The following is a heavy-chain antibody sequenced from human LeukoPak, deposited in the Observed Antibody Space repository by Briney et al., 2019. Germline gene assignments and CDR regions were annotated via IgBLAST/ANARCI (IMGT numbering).Heavy chain of an antibody. CDR1: GDSIIKSDYH. J-gene: IGHJ6*02. CDR2: IYYTGST. CDR3: AREGHYYGSGSYPGYYYGMDV. V-gene: IGHV4-39*07. D-gene: IGHD3-10*01. Sequence: TSETLSLTCTVSGDSIIKSDYHWGWVRQPPGKGLEWIGNIYYTGSTVYNPSLRSRVTISVDTSQNQFSLKLSSVTAADTAVYYCAREGHYYGSGSYPGYYYGMDVWGQGTTVTVSS.